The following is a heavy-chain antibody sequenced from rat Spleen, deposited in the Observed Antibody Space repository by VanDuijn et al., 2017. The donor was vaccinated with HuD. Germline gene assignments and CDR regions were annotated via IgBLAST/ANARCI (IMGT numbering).Heavy chain of an antibody. CDR1: GFTFSDYY. Sequence: EVQLVESDGGLVQPGRSLKLSCAASGFTFSDYYMAWVRQAPTKGLEWVATISYDDRRTYYRDSVKGRFTISRDNAKSSLYLQMDSLRSGDTATYYCATDRPGALMEAWGQGVMVTVSS. CDR3: ATDRPGALMEA. CDR2: ISYDDRRT. J-gene: IGHJ2*01. D-gene: IGHD1-3*01. V-gene: IGHV5-29*01.